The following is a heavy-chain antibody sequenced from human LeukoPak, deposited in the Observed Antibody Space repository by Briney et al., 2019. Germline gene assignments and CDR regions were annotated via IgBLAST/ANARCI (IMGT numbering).Heavy chain of an antibody. CDR2: ISGSGGST. D-gene: IGHD5-24*01. V-gene: IGHV3-23*01. Sequence: PGGSLRLSCAASGFTFSSYAMSWVRQAPGKGLEWVSAISGSGGSTYYADSVKGRFTISRDNSKNSLYLQMNSLRAEDTAVYYCARARDGYNLGPFDYWGQGTLVTVSS. J-gene: IGHJ4*02. CDR3: ARARDGYNLGPFDY. CDR1: GFTFSSYA.